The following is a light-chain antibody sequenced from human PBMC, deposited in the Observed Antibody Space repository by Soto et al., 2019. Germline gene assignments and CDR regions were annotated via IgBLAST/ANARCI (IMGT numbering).Light chain of an antibody. CDR2: AVN. CDR1: SSDVGGYNY. Sequence: QSVLTQPPSASGSPGQSVTIAFTGTSSDVGGYNYVSWYQQHPGKAPKLLTYAVNKRPSGVPDRFSGSKSGNTASLTVSGLQAEDEADYYCSSYAGNNKFVFGTGTKVTVL. J-gene: IGLJ1*01. V-gene: IGLV2-8*01. CDR3: SSYAGNNKFV.